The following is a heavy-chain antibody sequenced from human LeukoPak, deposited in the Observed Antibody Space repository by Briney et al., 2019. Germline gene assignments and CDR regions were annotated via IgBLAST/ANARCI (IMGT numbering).Heavy chain of an antibody. CDR2: ISGSAVGT. Sequence: GGSMRLSCVASGFTLSSYMMSWVRQAPGKGLEWVSGISGSAVGTFYSDSVRGRFTISRDSPKNTLYLQMNSLRVEDTAVYYCTKDPLVYWGQGTMVADSS. V-gene: IGHV3-23*01. J-gene: IGHJ4*02. D-gene: IGHD3-16*02. CDR1: GFTLSSYM. CDR3: TKDPLVY.